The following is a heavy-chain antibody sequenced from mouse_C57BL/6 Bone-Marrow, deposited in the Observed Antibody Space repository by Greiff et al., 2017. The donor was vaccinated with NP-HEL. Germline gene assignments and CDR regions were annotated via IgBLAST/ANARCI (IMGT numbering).Heavy chain of an antibody. CDR1: GYTFTSYW. V-gene: IGHV1-55*01. D-gene: IGHD1-1*01. Sequence: VQLQQPGAELVKPGASVKMSCKASGYTFTSYWMTWVKQRPGQGLEWIGDIYPGSGSTNYNEKFKSKATLTVDTSSSTAYMQLSSLTSEDSAVYYCAYYYGSYDAMAYWGQGTSVTVSS. J-gene: IGHJ4*01. CDR3: AYYYGSYDAMAY. CDR2: IYPGSGST.